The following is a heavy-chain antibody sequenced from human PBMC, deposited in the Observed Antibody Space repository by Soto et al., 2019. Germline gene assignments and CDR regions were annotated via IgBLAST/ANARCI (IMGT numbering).Heavy chain of an antibody. V-gene: IGHV1-18*04. CDR1: CYTFTSYG. Sequence: SAEVSFRASCYTFTSYGISWVRQAPGQGLEWMGWISAYNGNTNYAQKLQGRVTMTTDTSTSTAYMELRSLRSDDTAVYYCARDLDYDFWSGYPLIYWGQGTLVTVPS. D-gene: IGHD3-3*01. CDR2: ISAYNGNT. CDR3: ARDLDYDFWSGYPLIY. J-gene: IGHJ4*02.